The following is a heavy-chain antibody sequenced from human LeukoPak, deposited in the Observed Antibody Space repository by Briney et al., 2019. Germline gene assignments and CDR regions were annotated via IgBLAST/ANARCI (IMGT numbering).Heavy chain of an antibody. D-gene: IGHD3-10*01. CDR1: GASISSSNW. V-gene: IGHV4-4*02. Sequence: SGTLSLTCAVSGASISSSNWWSWVRQPPGKGLEWIGEIYHSGSTNYNPSLQSRVTISVDKSKSQFSLKLSSVTAADTAVYYCARSTWFGELLIGFDIWGQGTMVTVSS. CDR3: ARSTWFGELLIGFDI. J-gene: IGHJ3*02. CDR2: IYHSGST.